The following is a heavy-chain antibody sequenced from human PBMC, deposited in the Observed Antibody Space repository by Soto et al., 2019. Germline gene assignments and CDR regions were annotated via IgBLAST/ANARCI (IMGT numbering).Heavy chain of an antibody. CDR1: GGSFSGYY. Sequence: QVQLQQWGAGLLKPSETLSLTCAVYGGSFSGYYWSWIRQPPGKGLEWIGEINHSGSTNYNPSLKSRVTLSVDTSKNQFSLKLSSVTAADTAVYYCARGPPATRGAFDIWGQGTMVTVSS. V-gene: IGHV4-34*01. CDR3: ARGPPATRGAFDI. D-gene: IGHD2-15*01. J-gene: IGHJ3*02. CDR2: INHSGST.